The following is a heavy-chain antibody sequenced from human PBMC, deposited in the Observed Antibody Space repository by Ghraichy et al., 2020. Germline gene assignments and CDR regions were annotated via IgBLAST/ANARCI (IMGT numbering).Heavy chain of an antibody. V-gene: IGHV3-23*01. CDR1: GFTFTSYA. CDR2: VSGSGGST. D-gene: IGHD2-15*01. J-gene: IGHJ6*02. Sequence: LSLTCAASGFTFTSYAMSWVRPAPGKGLEWVSSVSGSGGSTYYADSVKGRFTITRDSSKNTLYLQMNSLRAEDTAVYYCAKALYCSGGGCYLSWYYYAMDVWGQGTTVTVSS. CDR3: AKALYCSGGGCYLSWYYYAMDV.